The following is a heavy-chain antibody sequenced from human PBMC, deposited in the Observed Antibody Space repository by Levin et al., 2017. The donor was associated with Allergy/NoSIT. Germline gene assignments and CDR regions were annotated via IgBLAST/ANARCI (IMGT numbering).Heavy chain of an antibody. CDR3: APKSPAVHDAFDI. CDR1: GYTFTGYY. Sequence: ASVKVSCKASGYTFTGYYMHWVRQAPGQGLEWMGWINPNSGGTNYAQKFQGRVTMTRDTSISTAYMELSRLRSDDTAVYYCAPKSPAVHDAFDIWGQGTMVTVSS. V-gene: IGHV1-2*02. D-gene: IGHD6-13*01. J-gene: IGHJ3*02. CDR2: INPNSGGT.